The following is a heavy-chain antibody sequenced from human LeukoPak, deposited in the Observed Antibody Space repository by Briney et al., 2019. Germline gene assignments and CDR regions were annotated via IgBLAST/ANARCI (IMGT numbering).Heavy chain of an antibody. Sequence: ASVKVSCKASGYTFTGYYMHWVRQAPGQGLEWVGWINPNSGGTNYAQKFQGRVTMTRDTSISTAYMELSRLRSDDTAVYYCARDPSGYDPYYYYYGMDVWGQGTTVTVSS. D-gene: IGHD5-12*01. V-gene: IGHV1-2*02. J-gene: IGHJ6*02. CDR3: ARDPSGYDPYYYYYGMDV. CDR1: GYTFTGYY. CDR2: INPNSGGT.